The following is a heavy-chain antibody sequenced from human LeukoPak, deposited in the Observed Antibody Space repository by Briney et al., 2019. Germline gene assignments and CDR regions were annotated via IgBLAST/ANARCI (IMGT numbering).Heavy chain of an antibody. CDR1: GFTFRSTV. J-gene: IGHJ4*02. V-gene: IGHV3-23*01. CDR2: ISPDGKYI. D-gene: IGHD2/OR15-2a*01. Sequence: GGSLRLSCAASGFTFRSTVMTWVRQAPGKGLEWVSTISPDGKYIYYADSLRGRFTMSRDNSKNTLYLQMNSLRVEDTAIYYCVKSFVKSIFSAHGGRGTLVTVSS. CDR3: VKSFVKSIFSAH.